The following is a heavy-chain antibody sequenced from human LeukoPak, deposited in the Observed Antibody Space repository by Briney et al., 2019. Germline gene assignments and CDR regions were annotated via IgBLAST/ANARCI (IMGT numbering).Heavy chain of an antibody. V-gene: IGHV4-34*01. J-gene: IGHJ4*02. CDR3: ARVGSGWSMTYLSG. D-gene: IGHD6-19*01. CDR1: GGSFSGYY. CDR2: INHSGST. Sequence: PSETLSLTCAVYGGSFSGYYWSWIRQPPGKGLEWIGEINHSGSTNYNPSLKSRVTISVDTSKNQFSLKLSSVTAADTAVYYCARVGSGWSMTYLSGWGQGTLVTVSS.